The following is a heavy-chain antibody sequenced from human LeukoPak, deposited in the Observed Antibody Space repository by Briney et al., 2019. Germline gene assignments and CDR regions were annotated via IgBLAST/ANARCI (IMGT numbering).Heavy chain of an antibody. CDR1: GFTFINAW. CDR2: KRSNPSSATS. J-gene: IGHJ4*02. D-gene: IGHD3-9*01. V-gene: IGHV3-15*07. CDR3: PTLSHDIHY. Sequence: PGGSLRLSCADSGFTFINAWMNYVRHVPWSRLHQSGRKRSNPSSATSDYAAHEKGRFTISRDDSKITLVLQINILKTKDTAIYHCPTLSHDIHYQGQGTRETVSS.